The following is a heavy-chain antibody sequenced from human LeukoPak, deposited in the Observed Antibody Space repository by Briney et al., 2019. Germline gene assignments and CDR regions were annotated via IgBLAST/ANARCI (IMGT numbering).Heavy chain of an antibody. D-gene: IGHD4-17*01. Sequence: SQTLSLTCAVSGGSISSGGYSWSWLRQPPGKGLEWIGYIYHGGSTYYNPSLKSRVTISVDRSKNQFSLKLSSVTAADTAVYYCARVNDYGDYVDYWGQGTLVTVSS. CDR3: ARVNDYGDYVDY. J-gene: IGHJ4*02. CDR2: IYHGGST. CDR1: GGSISSGGYS. V-gene: IGHV4-30-2*01.